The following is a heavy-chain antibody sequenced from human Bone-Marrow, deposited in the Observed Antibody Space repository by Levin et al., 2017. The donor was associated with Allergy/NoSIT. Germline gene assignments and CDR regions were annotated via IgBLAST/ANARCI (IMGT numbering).Heavy chain of an antibody. Sequence: ASETLSLTCAVYGGSFSGYYWSWIRQPPGKGLEWIGEINHSGSTNYNPSLKSRVTISVDTSKNQFSLKLSSVTAADTAVYYCARRPANIGRVPGSWFDPWGQGTLVTVSS. CDR3: ARRPANIGRVPGSWFDP. CDR1: GGSFSGYY. J-gene: IGHJ5*02. D-gene: IGHD2/OR15-2a*01. V-gene: IGHV4-34*01. CDR2: INHSGST.